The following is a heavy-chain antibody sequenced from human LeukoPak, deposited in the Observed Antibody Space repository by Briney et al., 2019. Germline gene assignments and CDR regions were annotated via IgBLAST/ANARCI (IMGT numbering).Heavy chain of an antibody. CDR2: IDSDGRST. D-gene: IGHD2-8*02. V-gene: IGHV3-74*01. Sequence: GGSLRLSCAASGFTFSSYWMHWVRQAPGKGLVWVSRIDSDGRSTSFADSVKGRFTISRDNAKNTLYLQMNSLRTEDTAVYYCARDQLYCTGGICYFDCWGQGTLVTVSS. CDR1: GFTFSSYW. CDR3: ARDQLYCTGGICYFDC. J-gene: IGHJ4*02.